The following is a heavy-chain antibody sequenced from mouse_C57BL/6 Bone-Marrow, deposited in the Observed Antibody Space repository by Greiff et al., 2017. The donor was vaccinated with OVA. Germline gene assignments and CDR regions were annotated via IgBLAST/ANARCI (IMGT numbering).Heavy chain of an antibody. D-gene: IGHD2-1*01. J-gene: IGHJ4*01. CDR1: GYTFTSYG. CDR2: IYPRSGNT. CDR3: SLYYGNYRYYAMDY. V-gene: IGHV1-81*01. Sequence: VKLQESGAELARPGASVKLSCKASGYTFTSYGISWVKQRTGQGLEWIGEIYPRSGNTYYNEKFKGKATLTADKSSSTAYMELRSLTSEDSAVYFCSLYYGNYRYYAMDYWGQGTSVTVSS.